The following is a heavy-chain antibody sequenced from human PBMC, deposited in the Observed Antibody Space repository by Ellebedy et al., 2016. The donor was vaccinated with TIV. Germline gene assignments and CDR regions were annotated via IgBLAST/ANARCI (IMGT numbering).Heavy chain of an antibody. V-gene: IGHV3-7*01. J-gene: IGHJ4*02. Sequence: GGSLRLXXAASGFTFSSYWMSWVRQAPGKGLEWVANIKQDGSEKYYVDSVKGRFTISRDNAKNSLYLQMNSLRAEDTAVYYCARDEPFWSGYYMGLFDYWGQGTLVTVSS. CDR3: ARDEPFWSGYYMGLFDY. CDR1: GFTFSSYW. CDR2: IKQDGSEK. D-gene: IGHD3-3*02.